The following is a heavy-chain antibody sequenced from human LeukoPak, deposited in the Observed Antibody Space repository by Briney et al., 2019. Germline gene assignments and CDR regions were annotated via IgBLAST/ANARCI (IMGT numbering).Heavy chain of an antibody. Sequence: GGSLRLSCSASGFTFSRDSMNWVRQAPGKGLEWISYISHDSAIIYYADSVRGRLTISRDNAKNSLYLQMHSLRAEDTAVYYCVRDNPRCCGVVPANIDDSWGQGTLVTVSS. D-gene: IGHD2-15*01. J-gene: IGHJ4*02. CDR2: ISHDSAII. CDR3: VRDNPRCCGVVPANIDDS. CDR1: GFTFSRDS. V-gene: IGHV3-48*01.